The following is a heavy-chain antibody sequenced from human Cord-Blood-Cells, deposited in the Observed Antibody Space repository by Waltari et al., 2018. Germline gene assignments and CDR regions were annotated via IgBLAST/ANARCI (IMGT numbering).Heavy chain of an antibody. CDR2: IYYSGST. CDR1: SSSYY. CDR3: ARPNRDGYNYWFDP. Sequence: SSSYYWCWIRQPPGKGLEWIGSIYYSGSTYYNPSLKSRVTISVDTSKNQFSLKLSSVTAADTAVYYCARPNRDGYNYWFDPWGQGTLVTVSS. D-gene: IGHD5-12*01. V-gene: IGHV4-39*07. J-gene: IGHJ5*02.